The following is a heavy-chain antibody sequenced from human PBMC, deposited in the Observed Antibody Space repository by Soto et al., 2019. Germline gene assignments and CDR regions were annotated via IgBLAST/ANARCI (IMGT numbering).Heavy chain of an antibody. Sequence: ASVKVSGKASGYIFTAYSMHWVRQAPGQGLEWMGVVNPSGGSTNYAQKFQGRITMTGDTSTSTVYMDLSSLTSEDTAVYYCAREENCSDGICYSEYFQRWGQGTLVTVSS. CDR3: AREENCSDGICYSEYFQR. CDR1: GYIFTAYS. CDR2: VNPSGGST. D-gene: IGHD2-15*01. J-gene: IGHJ1*01. V-gene: IGHV1-46*01.